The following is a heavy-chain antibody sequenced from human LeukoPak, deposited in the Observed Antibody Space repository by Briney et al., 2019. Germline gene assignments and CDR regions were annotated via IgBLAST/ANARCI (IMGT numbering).Heavy chain of an antibody. CDR3: AKGFGSGTRWYFDV. CDR2: LSWNSDNI. D-gene: IGHD3-10*01. V-gene: IGHV3-9*01. Sequence: PAGGSLRLSCTASGFAFDDYAMHWVRQTPGKGLEWVSGLSWNSDNIAYAESVKGRFTISRDNANNSLHLRMNNLRPEDTALYFFAKGFGSGTRWYFDVWGRGTLVSVSS. J-gene: IGHJ2*01. CDR1: GFAFDDYA.